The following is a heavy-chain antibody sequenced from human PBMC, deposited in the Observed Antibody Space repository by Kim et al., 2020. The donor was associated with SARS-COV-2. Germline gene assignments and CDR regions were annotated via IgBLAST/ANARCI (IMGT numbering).Heavy chain of an antibody. CDR3: AHDSPGLYGFDV. D-gene: IGHD2-8*01. CDR1: GFSPTPDRLVG. J-gene: IGHJ6*02. CDR2: IYGNDEK. V-gene: IGHV2-5*01. Sequence: SGPTLVNPTQTLTLTCSFSGFSPTPDRLVGVTWVRQPPGKALEWLALIYGNDEKRYTPSLKSRLTIAKDTTENRVVLTLTNVDPVDTGTYYCAHDSPGLYGFDVWGQGTTVTVSS.